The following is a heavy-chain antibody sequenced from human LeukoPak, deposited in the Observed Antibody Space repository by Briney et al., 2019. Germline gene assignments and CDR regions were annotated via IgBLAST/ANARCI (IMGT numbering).Heavy chain of an antibody. CDR1: GFTFTTYD. V-gene: IGHV3-13*01. CDR2: IGTTGDT. Sequence: GGSLRLSCAASGFTFTTYDMHWVRQATGKGLEWVSAIGTTGDTYYPGSVKGRFTISRENAKNSLYLQMNSLRAEDTAVYYCARGYGSGSYYKDYYFDYWGQGTLVTVSS. CDR3: ARGYGSGSYYKDYYFDY. D-gene: IGHD3-10*01. J-gene: IGHJ4*02.